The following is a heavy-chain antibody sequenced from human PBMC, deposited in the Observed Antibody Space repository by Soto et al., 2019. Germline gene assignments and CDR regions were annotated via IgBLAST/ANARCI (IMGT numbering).Heavy chain of an antibody. V-gene: IGHV3-23*01. CDR1: GFSFSSFA. CDR3: AKTRGAMIYAISVYGMDV. CDR2: ISGSADST. D-gene: IGHD2-8*01. J-gene: IGHJ6*02. Sequence: EVQLLESGGGFIHPGGSLRLSCAASGFSFSSFAMNWVRQAPGKGQEWVSIISGSADSTFYADSVKGRFTISRDNSKSTLYLQINSLRAEDTAVYYCAKTRGAMIYAISVYGMDVWGQGTTVTVSS.